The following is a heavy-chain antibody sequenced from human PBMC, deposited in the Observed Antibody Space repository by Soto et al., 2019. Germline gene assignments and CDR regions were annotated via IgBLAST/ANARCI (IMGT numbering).Heavy chain of an antibody. V-gene: IGHV1-69*13. CDR3: ARPRYCSGGSCSGYFDY. Sequence: SVKVSCKASGGTFSSYAISWVRQAPGQGLEWMGGIIPIFGTANYAQKFQGRVTITADESTSTAYMELSSLRSEDTAVYYCARPRYCSGGSCSGYFDYWGRGTLVTVSS. CDR1: GGTFSSYA. CDR2: IIPIFGTA. D-gene: IGHD2-15*01. J-gene: IGHJ4*02.